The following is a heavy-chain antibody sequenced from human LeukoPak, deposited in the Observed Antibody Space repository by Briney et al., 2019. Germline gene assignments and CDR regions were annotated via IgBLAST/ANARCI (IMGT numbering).Heavy chain of an antibody. J-gene: IGHJ6*03. Sequence: GGSLRLSCAASGFTFSSYSMNWVCQGPGKGLEWVSCICSSSSYITYEASAKGRFTISRDNAKNSLYLQMNSLIAEDTAVCYCASIDYGDPTLYRYYYYYYMDVWGKGTTVTVPS. CDR2: ICSSSSYI. CDR1: GFTFSSYS. V-gene: IGHV3-21*01. D-gene: IGHD4-17*01. CDR3: ASIDYGDPTLYRYYYYYYMDV.